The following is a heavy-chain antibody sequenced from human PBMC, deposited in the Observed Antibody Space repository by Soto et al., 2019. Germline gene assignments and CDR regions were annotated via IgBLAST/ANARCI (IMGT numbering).Heavy chain of an antibody. Sequence: QVQLVESGGGVVQPGRSLRLSCAASGFTFSHYAMHWVRQPPGKGLEWVAVISYDGSNRYYADSVKGRFTISRDNSKNTLFVQMNSLRAEDTAVYYCAREDWNQQHFDYWGQGTLVTVSS. V-gene: IGHV3-30-3*01. J-gene: IGHJ4*02. CDR1: GFTFSHYA. CDR3: AREDWNQQHFDY. D-gene: IGHD1-1*01. CDR2: ISYDGSNR.